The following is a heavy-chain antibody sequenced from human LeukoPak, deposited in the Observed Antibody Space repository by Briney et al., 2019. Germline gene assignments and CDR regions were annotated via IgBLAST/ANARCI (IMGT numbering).Heavy chain of an antibody. CDR1: GYTFTSYG. Sequence: ASVKVSCKASGYTFTSYGISWVRQAPGQGREWMGWTSAYNGNTNYAQKLQGRVTMTTDTSTSTAYMELRSLRSDDTAVYYCARTKYYDFWSGYYVGSPPNGMDVWGQGTTVTVSS. J-gene: IGHJ6*02. CDR2: TSAYNGNT. V-gene: IGHV1-18*01. CDR3: ARTKYYDFWSGYYVGSPPNGMDV. D-gene: IGHD3-3*01.